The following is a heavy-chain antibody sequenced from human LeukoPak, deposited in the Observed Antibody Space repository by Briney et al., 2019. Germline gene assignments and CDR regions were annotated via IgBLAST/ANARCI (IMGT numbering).Heavy chain of an antibody. Sequence: GGSLRLSCAASGFTFSSYAMHWVRQAPGKGLEWVAVISYDGSNKYYADSVKGRFTISRDNSKNTLYLQMYSLRAEDTAVYYCARLRWPGAFDIWGQGTMVTVSS. CDR1: GFTFSSYA. V-gene: IGHV3-30*04. D-gene: IGHD5-24*01. J-gene: IGHJ3*02. CDR3: ARLRWPGAFDI. CDR2: ISYDGSNK.